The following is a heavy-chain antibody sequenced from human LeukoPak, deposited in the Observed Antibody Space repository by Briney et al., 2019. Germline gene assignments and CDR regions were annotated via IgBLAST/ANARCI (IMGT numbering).Heavy chain of an antibody. CDR3: AKLDYYDSSGYYYHSHDAFDI. V-gene: IGHV3-30*02. Sequence: GGSLRLSCAASGFTFSSYSMNWVRQAPGKGLEWVAVIWYDGSNKYYADSVKGRFTISRDNSKNTLYLQMNSLRAEDTAVYYCAKLDYYDSSGYYYHSHDAFDIWGQGTMVTVSS. CDR1: GFTFSSYS. CDR2: IWYDGSNK. J-gene: IGHJ3*02. D-gene: IGHD3-22*01.